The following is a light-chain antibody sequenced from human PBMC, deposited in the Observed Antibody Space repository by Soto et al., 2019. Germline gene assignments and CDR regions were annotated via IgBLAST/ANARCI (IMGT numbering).Light chain of an antibody. V-gene: IGLV4-69*01. CDR1: SGHSSYA. CDR2: VNSDGRH. J-gene: IGLJ2*01. Sequence: QLVLTQSPSASASLGASVKLTCTLSSGHSSYAIAWHQQQPEKGPRYLMRVNSDGRHIKGDGIPDRFSGSSSGAERYLTSSSLQSGDEADYYCQTWGTGTVVFGGGTKLTVL. CDR3: QTWGTGTVV.